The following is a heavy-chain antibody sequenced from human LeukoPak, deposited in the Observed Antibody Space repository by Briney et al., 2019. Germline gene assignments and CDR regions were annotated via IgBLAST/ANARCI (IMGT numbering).Heavy chain of an antibody. V-gene: IGHV4-34*01. CDR3: ARKSGYARDY. J-gene: IGHJ4*02. Sequence: PSETLPLTCAVYGESFSGYYWNWIRQPPGRGLEWIGEINHSGSTTNHNPSLKSRVTMSVDTSKNQFSLKMTSVTAADTAVYYCARKSGYARDYWGQGTLVVVSS. CDR1: GESFSGYY. D-gene: IGHD5-12*01. CDR2: INHSGSTT.